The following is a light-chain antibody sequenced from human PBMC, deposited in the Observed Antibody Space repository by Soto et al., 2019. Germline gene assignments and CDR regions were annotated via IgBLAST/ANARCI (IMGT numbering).Light chain of an antibody. V-gene: IGKV3-20*01. Sequence: DIVLTQSPGTLSLSPGERATLSCRASQSVSSSYLAWYQQEPGQAPRLLIYGASSRATGIPDRFSGSGSGTDFTLTISRLEPEDFAVYYCQQYGRSPGWTFGQGTKVDIK. J-gene: IGKJ1*01. CDR2: GAS. CDR1: QSVSSSY. CDR3: QQYGRSPGWT.